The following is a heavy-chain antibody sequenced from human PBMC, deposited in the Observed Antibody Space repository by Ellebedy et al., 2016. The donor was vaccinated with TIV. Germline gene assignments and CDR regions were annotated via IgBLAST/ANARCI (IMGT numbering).Heavy chain of an antibody. CDR3: TRAAYGQGYDY. J-gene: IGHJ4*02. D-gene: IGHD2-21*01. Sequence: GESLKISCAASGSSFSDHYMDWVRQAPGKGLEWVGRIRNKANNYMTEYAASVKGRFTISRDDSKNSLSLQMNSLKIENTAVYFCTRAAYGQGYDYWGQGTLVTVS. V-gene: IGHV3-72*01. CDR2: IRNKANNYMT. CDR1: GSSFSDHY.